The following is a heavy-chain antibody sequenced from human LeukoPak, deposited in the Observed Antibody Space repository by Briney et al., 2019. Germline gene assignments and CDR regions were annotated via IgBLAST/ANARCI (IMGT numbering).Heavy chain of an antibody. V-gene: IGHV4-59*01. CDR3: ARSGQPAALDY. CDR1: SGSISTYY. Sequence: SETLSLTCTVSSGSISTYYWSWIRQPPGKGLEWIGYIYYSGSTNYNPSLKSRVTISVDTSKNQFSLKLSSVTAADTAVYYCARSGQPAALDYWGQGTLVTVPS. J-gene: IGHJ4*02. D-gene: IGHD2-2*01. CDR2: IYYSGST.